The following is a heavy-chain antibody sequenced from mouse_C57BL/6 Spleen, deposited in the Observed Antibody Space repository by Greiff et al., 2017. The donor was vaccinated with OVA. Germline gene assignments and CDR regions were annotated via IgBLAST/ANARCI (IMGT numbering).Heavy chain of an antibody. CDR3: ARDRDGYYQYFDV. J-gene: IGHJ1*03. Sequence: EVQVVESEGGLVQPGSSMKLSCTASGFTFSDYYMAWVRQVPEKGLEWVANINYDGSSTYYLDSLKSRFIISRDNAKNILYLQMSSLKSEDTATYYCARDRDGYYQYFDVWGTGTTVTVSS. D-gene: IGHD2-3*01. CDR1: GFTFSDYY. CDR2: INYDGSST. V-gene: IGHV5-16*01.